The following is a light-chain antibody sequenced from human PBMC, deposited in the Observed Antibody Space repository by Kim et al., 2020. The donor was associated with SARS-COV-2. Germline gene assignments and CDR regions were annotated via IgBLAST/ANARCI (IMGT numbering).Light chain of an antibody. CDR1: QSIATY. Sequence: DIQMTQSPSSLSASVGDRVTITCRASQSIATYLNWFQQKPGQAPKLLIYGASRLQSGVPSRFSGSGSGTDFTLSISSLQPEDFTTYYCQQSYTTPWTFGQGTKVEIK. V-gene: IGKV1-39*01. CDR3: QQSYTTPWT. J-gene: IGKJ1*01. CDR2: GAS.